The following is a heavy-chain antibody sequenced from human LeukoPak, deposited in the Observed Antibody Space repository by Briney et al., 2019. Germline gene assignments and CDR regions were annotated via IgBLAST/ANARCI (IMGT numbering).Heavy chain of an antibody. V-gene: IGHV3-7*01. D-gene: IGHD1-26*01. CDR1: GFTLSGYW. J-gene: IGHJ4*02. Sequence: GGSLRLSCAASGFTLSGYWMSWVRQAPGKGLEWVANIKVDGSEKNCVDSVKGRLTISRDNAKNSLYLQMNSLRVEDTAVYYCAREIPGGATTLDYWGQGTLVTVSS. CDR3: AREIPGGATTLDY. CDR2: IKVDGSEK.